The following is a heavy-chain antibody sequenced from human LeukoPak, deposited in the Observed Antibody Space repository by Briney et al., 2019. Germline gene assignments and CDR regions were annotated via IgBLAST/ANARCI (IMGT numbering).Heavy chain of an antibody. Sequence: PSETLSLTCTVSGGSISSYYWSWIRQPPGKRLERIWYIYYNGSTNYNPSLKSRVTISVDTSKNQFSLKLSSVTAADTAVYYCARSLPGGYYYYYMDVWGKGTTVTVSS. D-gene: IGHD3-10*01. CDR2: IYYNGST. CDR3: ARSLPGGYYYYYMDV. V-gene: IGHV4-59*08. J-gene: IGHJ6*03. CDR1: GGSISSYY.